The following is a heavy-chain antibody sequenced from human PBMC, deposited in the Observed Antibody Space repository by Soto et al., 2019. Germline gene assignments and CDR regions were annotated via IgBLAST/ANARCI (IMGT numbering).Heavy chain of an antibody. Sequence: EVQLVESGGGLVQPGGSLRLSCAASGFTFSTSWMHWVRQAAGKGLVWVSRINSGASATNYADSVKGRFTISRDNAKNKLYLQMDSLTAEDKAVYYCARGTSGWFGYDYWGPGTLVSVSS. D-gene: IGHD6-19*01. CDR2: INSGASAT. V-gene: IGHV3-74*01. CDR3: ARGTSGWFGYDY. CDR1: GFTFSTSW. J-gene: IGHJ4*02.